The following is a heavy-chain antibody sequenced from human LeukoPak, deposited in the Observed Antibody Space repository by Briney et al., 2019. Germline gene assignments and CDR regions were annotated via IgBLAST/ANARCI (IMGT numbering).Heavy chain of an antibody. Sequence: RGSLRLSCAASGFTFSSYAMHWVRQAPGKGLEWVAVISYDGSNKYYADSVKGRYTISRDNSKNTLYLQMNSLRAEDTAVYYCARVGAGLQLWGDFDYWGRGTLVTVSS. D-gene: IGHD5-24*01. J-gene: IGHJ4*02. V-gene: IGHV3-30*04. CDR1: GFTFSSYA. CDR3: ARVGAGLQLWGDFDY. CDR2: ISYDGSNK.